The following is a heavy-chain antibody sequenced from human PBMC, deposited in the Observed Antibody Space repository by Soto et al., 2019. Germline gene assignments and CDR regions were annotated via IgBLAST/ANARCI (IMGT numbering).Heavy chain of an antibody. CDR2: IYYSGST. D-gene: IGHD6-6*01. Sequence: SETLSLTCTVSGGSISSGGYYWSWIRQHPGKGLEWIGYIYYSGSTYYNPSLKSRVTISVDTSKNQFSLKLSSVTAADTAVYYCARDSRQRASSSFYYYVMDVCGQGTTATVSS. J-gene: IGHJ6*02. V-gene: IGHV4-31*03. CDR3: ARDSRQRASSSFYYYVMDV. CDR1: GGSISSGGYY.